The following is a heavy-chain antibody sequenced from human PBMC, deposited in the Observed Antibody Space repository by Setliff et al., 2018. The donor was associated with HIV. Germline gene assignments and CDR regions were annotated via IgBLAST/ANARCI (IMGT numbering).Heavy chain of an antibody. J-gene: IGHJ4*02. CDR1: GGSISSYY. CDR2: IYYSGST. D-gene: IGHD6-6*01. V-gene: IGHV4-59*01. CDR3: ARGQRYRSSPYDY. Sequence: SETLSLTCTVSGGSISSYYWSWIRQPPGKGLEWIGYIYYSGSTNYNPSLKSRVTISVDTSKNQFSLKLSSVTAADTAVYYCARGQRYRSSPYDYWGQGTLVTVSS.